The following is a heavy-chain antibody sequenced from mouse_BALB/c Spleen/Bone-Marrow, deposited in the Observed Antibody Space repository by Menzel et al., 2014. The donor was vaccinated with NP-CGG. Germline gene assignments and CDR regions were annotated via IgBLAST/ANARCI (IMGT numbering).Heavy chain of an antibody. CDR2: IWAGGGT. Sequence: VQLQESGPGLVAPSPRLSITCTVSGFPLSSYGVHWVRQPPGKGLEWLGIIWAGGGTNYNSALMSRLSISKDNSKSQVFLKMNSLQTDDTAMYYCARGDYGSTYWFAYWGQGTLVTVSA. D-gene: IGHD1-1*01. J-gene: IGHJ3*01. V-gene: IGHV2-9*02. CDR3: ARGDYGSTYWFAY. CDR1: GFPLSSYG.